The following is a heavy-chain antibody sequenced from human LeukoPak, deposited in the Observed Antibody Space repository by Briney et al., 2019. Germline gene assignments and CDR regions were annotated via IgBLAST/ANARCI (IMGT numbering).Heavy chain of an antibody. D-gene: IGHD5-18*01. J-gene: IGHJ4*02. CDR1: GGSISSYY. Sequence: SETLSLTCTVSGGSISSYYWSWIRQPPGKGLEWIGYIYYSGSTNYNPSLKSRVTISVDTSKNQFSLKLSSVTAADTAVYYCARKYSYGFDYWGQGTLVTVSS. CDR3: ARKYSYGFDY. CDR2: IYYSGST. V-gene: IGHV4-59*01.